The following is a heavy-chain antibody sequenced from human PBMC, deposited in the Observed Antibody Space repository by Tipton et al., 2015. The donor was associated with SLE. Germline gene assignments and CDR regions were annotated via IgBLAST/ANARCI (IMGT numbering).Heavy chain of an antibody. D-gene: IGHD3-16*01. CDR1: GGSINSGSCY. J-gene: IGHJ5*02. CDR3: ARRRRESRPSDLWNWLDP. CDR2: IYSSGLT. V-gene: IGHV4-61*02. Sequence: TLSLTCTVSGGSINSGSCYWSWIRKPAGKGLEWIGRIYSSGLTNYNPSLKSPVTISVDTSKKELSLRLSSVTAADTAVYYCARRRRESRPSDLWNWLDPWGQGILVTVSS.